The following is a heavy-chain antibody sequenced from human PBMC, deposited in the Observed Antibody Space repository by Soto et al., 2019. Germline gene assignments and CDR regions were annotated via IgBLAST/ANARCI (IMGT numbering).Heavy chain of an antibody. CDR1: GGSFSGYY. CDR3: ARDALSQEGDTAMVTTPYYYYGMDV. V-gene: IGHV4-59*01. Sequence: ETLSLTCAVYGGSFSGYYWSWIRQPPGKGLEWIGYIYYSGSTNYNPSLKRRGTISVDTSKTQFSLKLSSVTAADTAVYYCARDALSQEGDTAMVTTPYYYYGMDVWGQGITVNVSS. CDR2: IYYSGST. J-gene: IGHJ6*02. D-gene: IGHD5-18*01.